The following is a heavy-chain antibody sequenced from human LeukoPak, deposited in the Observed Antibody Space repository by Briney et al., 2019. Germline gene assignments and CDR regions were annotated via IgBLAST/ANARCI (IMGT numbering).Heavy chain of an antibody. Sequence: PSETLSLTCAVYGGSFSGYYWSWIRQPPGKGLEWIGEINHSGSTNYNPSLKSRVTISVDTSKNQFSLKLSSVTAADTAVYYCARGGGRRITMKPLDYWGQGTLVTVSS. V-gene: IGHV4-34*01. CDR2: INHSGST. D-gene: IGHD3-22*01. CDR1: GGSFSGYY. J-gene: IGHJ4*02. CDR3: ARGGGRRITMKPLDY.